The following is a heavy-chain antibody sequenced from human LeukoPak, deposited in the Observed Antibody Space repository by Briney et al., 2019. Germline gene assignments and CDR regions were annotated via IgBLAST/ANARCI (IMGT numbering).Heavy chain of an antibody. CDR2: IKQDGSEK. CDR3: ARAGPLGESYFDY. CDR1: GFTFSSYW. V-gene: IGHV3-7*01. J-gene: IGHJ4*02. Sequence: LGESLKISCAASGFTFSSYWMSWVRQAPGKGLEWVANIKQDGSEKYYVDSVKGRFTISRDNAKNSLYLQMNSLRAEDTAVYYCARAGPLGESYFDYWGQGTLVTVSS. D-gene: IGHD3-10*01.